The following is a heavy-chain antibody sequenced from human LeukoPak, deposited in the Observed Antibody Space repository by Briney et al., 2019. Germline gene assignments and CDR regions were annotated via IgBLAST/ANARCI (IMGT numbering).Heavy chain of an antibody. CDR3: ARDSGYINS. CDR2: ISGSGGST. Sequence: GGSLRLSCAASGFTFRSHDMSWVRQAPGKGLEWVSGISGSGGSTFYADSVKGRFTISRDNSKNTLYLQMNSLRAEDTAVYYCARDSGYINSWGQGTLVTVSS. V-gene: IGHV3-23*01. CDR1: GFTFRSHD. D-gene: IGHD6-25*01. J-gene: IGHJ4*02.